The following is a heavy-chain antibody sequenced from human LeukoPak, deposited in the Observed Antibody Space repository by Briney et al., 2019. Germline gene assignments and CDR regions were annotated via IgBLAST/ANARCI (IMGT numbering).Heavy chain of an antibody. CDR3: ARSSLLWFHIDY. D-gene: IGHD3-10*01. V-gene: IGHV4-39*07. CDR2: IYYSGST. CDR1: GGSISSSSYY. J-gene: IGHJ4*02. Sequence: SETLSLTCTVSGGSISSSSYYWGWIRQPPGKGLEWIGSIYYSGSTYYNPSLKSRVTISVDTSKNQFSLKLSSVTAADTAVYYCARSSLLWFHIDYWGQGTLVIVSS.